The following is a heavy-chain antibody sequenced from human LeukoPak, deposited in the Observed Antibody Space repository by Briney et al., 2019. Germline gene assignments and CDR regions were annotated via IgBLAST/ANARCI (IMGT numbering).Heavy chain of an antibody. V-gene: IGHV4-34*01. CDR1: GGSFSGYY. J-gene: IGHJ6*02. CDR3: AREVRFLEWLPFYGMDV. CDR2: INHSGST. D-gene: IGHD3-3*01. Sequence: SETLSLTCAVYGGSFSGYYWSWIRQPPGKGLEWIGGINHSGSTNYNPSLKSRVTISVDTSKNQFSLELSSVTAADTAVYYCAREVRFLEWLPFYGMDVWGQGTTVTVSS.